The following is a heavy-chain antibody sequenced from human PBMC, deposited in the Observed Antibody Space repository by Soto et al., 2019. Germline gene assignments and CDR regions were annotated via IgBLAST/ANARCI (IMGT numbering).Heavy chain of an antibody. CDR3: SIGGTDDTYVGCDY. Sequence: QVQLVESGGGVVQPGRSLRLSCAASGFTFSNYGMHWVRQAPGKGLEWVGVISYDGSNKYYADSVQGRFTISRDNSKNTLYLQMNSLRAEDTSVYYCSIGGTDDTYVGCDYWGQGTLVTVSS. CDR2: ISYDGSNK. V-gene: IGHV3-30*03. J-gene: IGHJ4*02. D-gene: IGHD1-1*01. CDR1: GFTFSNYG.